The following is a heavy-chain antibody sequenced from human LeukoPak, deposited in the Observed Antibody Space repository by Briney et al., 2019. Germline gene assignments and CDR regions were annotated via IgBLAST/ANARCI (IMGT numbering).Heavy chain of an antibody. CDR1: GFTFSSYS. CDR2: VSSTSSFI. V-gene: IGHV3-21*01. Sequence: GGSLRLSCAGSGFTFSSYSMTWVRQAPGKGLEWVSCVSSTSSFIYYADSVKGRFTISRDNAKNSLYLQMNSLRAEDTAVYYCAKVASTVTTPYYFDYWGQGTLVTVSS. J-gene: IGHJ4*02. CDR3: AKVASTVTTPYYFDY. D-gene: IGHD4-17*01.